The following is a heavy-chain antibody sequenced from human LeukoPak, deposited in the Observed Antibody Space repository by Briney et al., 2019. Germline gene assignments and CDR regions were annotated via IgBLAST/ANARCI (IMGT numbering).Heavy chain of an antibody. CDR2: IIPIFGTA. J-gene: IGHJ5*02. CDR3: ARVPGYCSSTNCYQVSWFDP. Sequence: SVKVSGKASGGTFSSYAISWVRQAPGQGLEWMGGIIPIFGTANYAQKFQGRVTITTDESTSTAYMELSSLRSEDTAVYYCARVPGYCSSTNCYQVSWFDPWGQGTLVTVSS. D-gene: IGHD2-2*01. V-gene: IGHV1-69*05. CDR1: GGTFSSYA.